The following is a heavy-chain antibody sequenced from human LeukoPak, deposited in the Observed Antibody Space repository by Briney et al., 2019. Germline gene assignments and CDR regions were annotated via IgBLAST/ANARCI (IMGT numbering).Heavy chain of an antibody. J-gene: IGHJ4*02. CDR1: GGSISTFY. CDR2: IYTSGNT. D-gene: IGHD3-10*01. V-gene: IGHV4-4*07. Sequence: SETLSLTCTVSGGSISTFYWSWIRQPAGKGLEWIGRIYTSGNTNYNPSLKSRVTMSVDTSKNQFSLKLNSVTAADTAVYYCARVQWFGAYYFDYWGLGTLVTVSS. CDR3: ARVQWFGAYYFDY.